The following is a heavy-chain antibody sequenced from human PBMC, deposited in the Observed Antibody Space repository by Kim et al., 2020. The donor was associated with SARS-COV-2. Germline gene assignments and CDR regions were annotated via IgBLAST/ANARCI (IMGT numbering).Heavy chain of an antibody. CDR1: GFTFSNYG. Sequence: GGSLRLSCAASGFTFSNYGMHWVRQAPGKGLEWVAVISYDGSNKYHADSVKGRFIISRDSSKNTLYLLMNSLRVEDTAVYHCAKDRRTYYYGMDVWCQGT. CDR2: ISYDGSNK. CDR3: AKDRRTYYYGMDV. V-gene: IGHV3-30*18. J-gene: IGHJ6*02.